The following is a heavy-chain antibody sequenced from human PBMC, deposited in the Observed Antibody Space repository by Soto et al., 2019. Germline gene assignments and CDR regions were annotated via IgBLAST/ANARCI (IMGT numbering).Heavy chain of an antibody. CDR2: MSSDGNT. D-gene: IGHD5-12*01. J-gene: IGHJ4*02. Sequence: SLRLSCAASGFSVRNIFMSWVRQAPGKGLEWVSTMSSDGNTYYAESVKGRFTISRDSSKNTLWLQMNSLRVDDTAVYYCARDHAFGGYDYRGQGTLVTVSS. V-gene: IGHV3-53*01. CDR1: GFSVRNIF. CDR3: ARDHAFGGYDY.